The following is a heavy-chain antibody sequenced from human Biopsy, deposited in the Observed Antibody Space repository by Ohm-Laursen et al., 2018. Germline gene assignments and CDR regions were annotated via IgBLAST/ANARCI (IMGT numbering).Heavy chain of an antibody. CDR1: GYTFTNHY. CDR3: ARQVDFWSGYVDY. Sequence: ASVKVSCKGSGYTFTNHYIHWVRQAPGQGLEWMGIINPVGGSTNYAQRFQGRVTLTTDTSTSTVHMELRSLRSDDTAVYYCARQVDFWSGYVDYWGQGTLVAVSS. J-gene: IGHJ4*02. V-gene: IGHV1-46*01. D-gene: IGHD3-3*01. CDR2: INPVGGST.